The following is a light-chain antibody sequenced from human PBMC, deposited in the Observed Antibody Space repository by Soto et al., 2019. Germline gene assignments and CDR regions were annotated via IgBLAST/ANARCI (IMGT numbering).Light chain of an antibody. Sequence: EIVLTQSPGTLSLSPGEGATLSCRASQTISRSLLAWYQQKPGQAPRLLLSGASSRATGIPDRFSGSGSGTDFTLTISRLEPEDFAVYYCQQYSDAPLTFGGGTKVEIK. J-gene: IGKJ4*01. CDR2: GAS. CDR3: QQYSDAPLT. CDR1: QTISRSL. V-gene: IGKV3-20*01.